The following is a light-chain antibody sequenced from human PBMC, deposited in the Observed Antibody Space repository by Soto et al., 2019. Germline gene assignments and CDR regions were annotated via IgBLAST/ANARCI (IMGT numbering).Light chain of an antibody. CDR3: QQYHDWKM. V-gene: IGKV3-15*01. J-gene: IGKJ1*01. Sequence: TVMTQSPATLSVSPGEMAILSCRASQSISSKLAWYQQKPGQAPRLLIYGASTRATGVPARFSGSGSGTEFTLTISSLQSEDFAIYYCQQYHDWKMFGQGTKVEIK. CDR2: GAS. CDR1: QSISSK.